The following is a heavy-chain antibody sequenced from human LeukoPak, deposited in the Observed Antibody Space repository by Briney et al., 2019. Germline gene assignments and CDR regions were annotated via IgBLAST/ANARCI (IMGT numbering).Heavy chain of an antibody. CDR3: ARHPFASPFDY. Sequence: SETLSLTCAVSGGSISGFYWSWIRQPPGKGLEWIGYIYYSGDSNYNPSLKSRVTISLDTSKNKGSLKLSSVTAADTAVYHCARHPFASPFDYWGQGTLVTVSS. J-gene: IGHJ4*02. CDR2: IYYSGDS. V-gene: IGHV4-59*08. D-gene: IGHD2-21*01. CDR1: GGSISGFY.